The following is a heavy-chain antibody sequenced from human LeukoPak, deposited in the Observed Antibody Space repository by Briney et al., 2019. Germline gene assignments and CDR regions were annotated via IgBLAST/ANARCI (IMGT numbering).Heavy chain of an antibody. CDR3: AKNRKYDILTGYPNWFDP. D-gene: IGHD3-9*01. V-gene: IGHV3-23*01. CDR2: IRVSSSDT. CDR1: GFTFSSYA. Sequence: GGSLRLSCAASGFTFSSYAMSWVRQAPGKGLEWVSLIRVSSSDTFYADSVKGRFTISRDNSKNTLYLQMNSLRAEDTAVYYCAKNRKYDILTGYPNWFDPWGQGTLVTVSS. J-gene: IGHJ5*02.